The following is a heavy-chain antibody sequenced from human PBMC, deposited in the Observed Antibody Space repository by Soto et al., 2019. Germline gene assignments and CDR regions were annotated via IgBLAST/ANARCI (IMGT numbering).Heavy chain of an antibody. CDR3: AMVDVYVTPSPQDV. Sequence: QVQLVQSGAEVKNPGASVKVSCKTSGYIFTSYGIGWARQAPGQGLEWMGWINTYNGETNYAQNLQGRVTLTTDTSTSTAYMELRSLRSNDTAIYYCAMVDVYVTPSPQDVWGQGTTVTVSS. D-gene: IGHD3-16*01. V-gene: IGHV1-18*01. J-gene: IGHJ6*02. CDR1: GYIFTSYG. CDR2: INTYNGET.